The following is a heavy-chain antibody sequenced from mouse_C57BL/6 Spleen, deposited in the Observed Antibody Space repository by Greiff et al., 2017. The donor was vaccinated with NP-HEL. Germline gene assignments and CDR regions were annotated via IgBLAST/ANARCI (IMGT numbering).Heavy chain of an antibody. CDR1: GYTFTDYY. Sequence: VQLQQSGPVLVKPGASVKMSCKASGYTFTDYYMNWVKQSHGKSLEWIGVINPYNGGTSYNQKFTGKATLTVDKSSSTAYMELNSLTSEDSAVYYCARRFTTVVAPYYYAMDYWGQGTSVTVSS. CDR3: ARRFTTVVAPYYYAMDY. CDR2: INPYNGGT. D-gene: IGHD1-1*01. J-gene: IGHJ4*01. V-gene: IGHV1-19*01.